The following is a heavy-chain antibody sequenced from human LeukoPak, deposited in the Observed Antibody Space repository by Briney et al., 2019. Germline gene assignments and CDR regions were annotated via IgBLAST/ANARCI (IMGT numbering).Heavy chain of an antibody. CDR2: IKQDGSEK. D-gene: IGHD3-16*01. CDR3: ARVRWGGLYYFDY. Sequence: GGSLRLSCAASGFTFSSYWMSWVRQDPGKGLEWVANIKQDGSEKYFVHSVKGRFTISRDNDKNTLYLQMNSLRAEDTAVYYCARVRWGGLYYFDYWGQGTLVTVSS. V-gene: IGHV3-7*01. CDR1: GFTFSSYW. J-gene: IGHJ4*02.